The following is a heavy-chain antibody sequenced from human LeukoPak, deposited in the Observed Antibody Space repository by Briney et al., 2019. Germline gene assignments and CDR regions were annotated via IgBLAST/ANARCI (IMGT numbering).Heavy chain of an antibody. Sequence: GSLRLSCAASGFTFSSYAMSWVRQPPGKGLEWIGYIYYSGSTNYNPSLKSRVTISVDTSKNQFSLKLSSVTAADTAVYYCARDHHFDYGDQNWFDPWGQGTLVTVSS. V-gene: IGHV4-59*01. D-gene: IGHD4-17*01. CDR1: GFTFSSYA. J-gene: IGHJ5*02. CDR3: ARDHHFDYGDQNWFDP. CDR2: IYYSGST.